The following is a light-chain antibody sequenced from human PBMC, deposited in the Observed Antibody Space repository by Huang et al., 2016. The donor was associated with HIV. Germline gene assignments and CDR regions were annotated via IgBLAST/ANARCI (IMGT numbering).Light chain of an antibody. CDR1: QSIDGY. CDR3: QQSYSTLIT. Sequence: IQMTQSPSSLSASVGDRVTITCRASQSIDGYLNWYQQKPGQAPKLLISSASTLHTGDPPRFSGSGSGTDYTLIIDNLQPDDFATYFCQQSYSTLITFGQGSRLDTK. V-gene: IGKV1-39*01. CDR2: SAS. J-gene: IGKJ5*01.